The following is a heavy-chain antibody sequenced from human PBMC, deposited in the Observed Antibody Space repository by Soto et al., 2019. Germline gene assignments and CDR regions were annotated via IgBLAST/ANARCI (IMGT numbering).Heavy chain of an antibody. CDR2: ISSSSSTI. CDR1: GFTFSSYS. J-gene: IGHJ4*02. Sequence: GSLRLSCAASGFTFSSYSMNWVRQAPGKGLEWVSYISSSSSTINFADSVKGRFTISRDNAKNTLYLQMNSLRAEDTAVYYCARDPPEDSGGYFAFDYWGQGTLVTVSS. CDR3: ARDPPEDSGGYFAFDY. V-gene: IGHV3-48*01. D-gene: IGHD3-22*01.